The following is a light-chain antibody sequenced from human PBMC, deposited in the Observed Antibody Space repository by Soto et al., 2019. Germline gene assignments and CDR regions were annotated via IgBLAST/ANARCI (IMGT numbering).Light chain of an antibody. CDR1: QSVSSSY. V-gene: IGKV3-20*01. Sequence: EIVLTQSPGTLSLSPGERATLSCRASQSVSSSYLAWYQQKPGQSPSLLIYAASRRATGIPDRFSGSGSGTDFTLNISRLEPEDFAVYYCQHYGSSILFTFGPGTKVDIK. CDR3: QHYGSSILFT. J-gene: IGKJ3*01. CDR2: AAS.